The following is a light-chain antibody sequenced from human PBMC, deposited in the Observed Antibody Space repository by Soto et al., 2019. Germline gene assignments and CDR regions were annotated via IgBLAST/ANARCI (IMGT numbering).Light chain of an antibody. CDR1: GSDIGLYNY. V-gene: IGLV2-14*01. J-gene: IGLJ1*01. Sequence: QSALSQPASMSGSPRQSITIPCTGAGSDIGLYNYVSWYQHHPGKAPKLLISEVNIRPSGLSDRFSASKAGNTASLTISGLQPEDEAFYYCTCLSTTSTPIVFGTGTKLTVL. CDR2: EVN. CDR3: TCLSTTSTPIV.